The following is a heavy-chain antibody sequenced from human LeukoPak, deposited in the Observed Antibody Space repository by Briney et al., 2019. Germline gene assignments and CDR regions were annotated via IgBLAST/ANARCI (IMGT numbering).Heavy chain of an antibody. D-gene: IGHD3-3*01. J-gene: IGHJ6*03. CDR2: ISSSSSYI. V-gene: IGHV3-21*01. Sequence: PGGSLRLSCAASGFTFSSYSMNWVRQAPGKGLEWVSSISSSSSYIYYVDSVKGRFTISRDNAKNSLYLQMNSLRAEDTAVYYCARDPQYDFWSGYYYYYYYYMDVWGKGTTVTVSS. CDR3: ARDPQYDFWSGYYYYYYYYMDV. CDR1: GFTFSSYS.